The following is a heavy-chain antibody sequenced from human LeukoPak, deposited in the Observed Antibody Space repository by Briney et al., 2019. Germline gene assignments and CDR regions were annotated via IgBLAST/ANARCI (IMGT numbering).Heavy chain of an antibody. CDR1: GFTFSDYY. CDR2: ISSSGSTI. CDR3: ARDRITMIVVVPDFDY. V-gene: IGHV3-11*01. D-gene: IGHD3-22*01. Sequence: GGSLRLSCAASGFTFSDYYMSWIRQAPGKGLERVSYISSSGSTIYYAGSVKGRFTISRDNAKNSLYLQMNSLRAEDTAVYYCARDRITMIVVVPDFDYWGQGTLVTVSS. J-gene: IGHJ4*02.